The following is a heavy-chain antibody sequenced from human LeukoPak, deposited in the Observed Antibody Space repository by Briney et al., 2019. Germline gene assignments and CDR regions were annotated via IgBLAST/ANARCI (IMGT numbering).Heavy chain of an antibody. J-gene: IGHJ3*02. V-gene: IGHV1-18*01. CDR1: GYTFTSYG. Sequence: ASVKVSCKASGYTFTSYGISWVRQAPGQGLEWMGWISAYNGNTNYAQKLQGRVTMTTDTSTSTAYMELRSLRSDDTAVYYCARVNYGSGSYYRGDDAFDIWGQGTMVTVSS. CDR3: ARVNYGSGSYYRGDDAFDI. D-gene: IGHD3-10*01. CDR2: ISAYNGNT.